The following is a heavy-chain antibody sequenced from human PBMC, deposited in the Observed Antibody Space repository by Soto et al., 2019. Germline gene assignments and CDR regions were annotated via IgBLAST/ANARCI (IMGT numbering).Heavy chain of an antibody. Sequence: QVQLVQSGAEVKKPGASVKVSCKASGYTFTGYYIHWVRQAPGQGLEWMGWINPSSGGTNYLQKFQGRVTMTRDTSISTAYMELSRLRSDDTAVYYRATQVGADFDYWGQGTLVTVSS. CDR2: INPSSGGT. CDR1: GYTFTGYY. V-gene: IGHV1-2*02. CDR3: ATQVGADFDY. J-gene: IGHJ4*02. D-gene: IGHD1-26*01.